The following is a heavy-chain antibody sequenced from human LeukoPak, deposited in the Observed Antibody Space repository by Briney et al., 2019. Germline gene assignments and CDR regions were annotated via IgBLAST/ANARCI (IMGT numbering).Heavy chain of an antibody. CDR1: GFTFGDYA. D-gene: IGHD2-15*01. J-gene: IGHJ3*02. Sequence: GGSLRLSCTASGFTFGDYAMSWVRQAPGKGLEWVAVISYDGSNKYYADSVKGRFTISRDNSKNTLYLQMNSLRAEDTAVYYCAMGVRYCSGGSCYSLYDAFDIWGQGTMVTVSS. V-gene: IGHV3-30*03. CDR2: ISYDGSNK. CDR3: AMGVRYCSGGSCYSLYDAFDI.